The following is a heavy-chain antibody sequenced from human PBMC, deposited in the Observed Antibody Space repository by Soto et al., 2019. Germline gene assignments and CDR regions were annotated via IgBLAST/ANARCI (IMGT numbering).Heavy chain of an antibody. J-gene: IGHJ4*02. V-gene: IGHV3-21*01. CDR3: ARAKERRTECDY. CDR1: GFTFSSYS. D-gene: IGHD1-1*01. Sequence: EVQLVESGGGLVKPGGSLRLSCEASGFTFSSYSMNWVRPAPGKGLEWVSSISSSSSYIYYADSVKGRFTISRDNAKNSLYLQKNCLRAEDTAVYYCARAKERRTECDYCGQGTLVTVSS. CDR2: ISSSSSYI.